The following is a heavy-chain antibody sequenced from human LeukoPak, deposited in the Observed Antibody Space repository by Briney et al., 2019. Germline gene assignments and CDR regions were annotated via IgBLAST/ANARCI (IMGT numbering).Heavy chain of an antibody. J-gene: IGHJ6*03. V-gene: IGHV3-48*01. CDR3: ARDQIAQQLVKNYYYYMDV. Sequence: GGSLRLSCAASGFTFSTFPMNWVRQAPGKGLEWILYISSSSDTKYHSPSVSGRFTISRDNAKNSLYVQMNSLRAEDTAVYYCARDQIAQQLVKNYYYYMDVWGKGTTVTVSS. D-gene: IGHD6-13*01. CDR2: ISSSSDTK. CDR1: GFTFSTFP.